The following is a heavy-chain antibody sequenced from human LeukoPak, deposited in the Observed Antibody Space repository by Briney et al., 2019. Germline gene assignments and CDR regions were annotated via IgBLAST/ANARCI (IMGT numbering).Heavy chain of an antibody. CDR2: ISSSSSYI. V-gene: IGHV3-21*01. CDR1: GFTFSSYS. CDR3: ASDYYDSSGYPTHFDY. Sequence: GGSLRLSCAASGFTFSSYSMNWVRQAPGKGLEWVSSISSSSSYIYYADSVKGRFTISRDNAKDSLYLQMNSLRAEDTAVYYCASDYYDSSGYPTHFDYWGQGTLVTVSS. D-gene: IGHD3-22*01. J-gene: IGHJ4*02.